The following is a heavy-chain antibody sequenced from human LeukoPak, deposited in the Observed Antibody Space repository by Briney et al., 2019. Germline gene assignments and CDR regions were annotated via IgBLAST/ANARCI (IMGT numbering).Heavy chain of an antibody. Sequence: SETLSLTCAVYGGSFSGYYWSWIRQPAGKGLEWIGRIYTSGSTNYNPSLKSRVTMSVDTSKNQFSLKLSSVTAADTAVYYCARDRRGSGSYLNYYYYYMDVWGKGTTVTVSS. CDR3: ARDRRGSGSYLNYYYYYMDV. J-gene: IGHJ6*03. V-gene: IGHV4-4*07. CDR2: IYTSGST. CDR1: GGSFSGYY. D-gene: IGHD3-10*01.